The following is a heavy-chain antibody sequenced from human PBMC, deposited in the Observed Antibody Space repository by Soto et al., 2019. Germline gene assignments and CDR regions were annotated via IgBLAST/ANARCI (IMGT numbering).Heavy chain of an antibody. CDR3: AKDRSGYSSSWSRYDY. V-gene: IGHV3-23*01. CDR1: GFTFSSYA. Sequence: GGSLRLSCAVSGFTFSSYAMSWVRQAPGKGLEWVSAISGSGGSTYYADSVKGRFTITRDNSKNTLYLQMNSLRAEDTAVDYCAKDRSGYSSSWSRYDYWGQGTLVTVSS. D-gene: IGHD6-13*01. J-gene: IGHJ4*02. CDR2: ISGSGGST.